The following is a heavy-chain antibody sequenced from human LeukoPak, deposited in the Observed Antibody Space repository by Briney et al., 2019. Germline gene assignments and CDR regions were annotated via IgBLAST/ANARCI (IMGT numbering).Heavy chain of an antibody. CDR2: INPNSGGT. CDR1: GYTFTGYY. V-gene: IGHV1-2*02. Sequence: SVKVSCKASGYTFTGYYMHWVRQAPGQGLEWMGWINPNSGGTNYAQKFQGRVTMTRDTSISTAYMELSRLRSDDTAVYYCARLYYYDSSGSYYFDQWGQGTLVTVSS. CDR3: ARLYYYDSSGSYYFDQ. D-gene: IGHD3-22*01. J-gene: IGHJ4*02.